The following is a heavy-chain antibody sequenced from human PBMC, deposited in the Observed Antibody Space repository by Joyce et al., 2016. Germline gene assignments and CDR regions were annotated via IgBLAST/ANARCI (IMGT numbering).Heavy chain of an antibody. CDR2: ISFDGSGK. CDR1: GFTFSNYA. J-gene: IGHJ4*02. D-gene: IGHD1-7*01. Sequence: QVQLVESGGGVVQHGRSLRLFCAASGFTFSNYAMHWVRQAPGKGLEWVAVISFDGSGKYYADSVKGRFTISRDNFKSTLYLQMNSLNTDDTAVYYCAREELPALCTDYWGQGTLVTVSS. CDR3: AREELPALCTDY. V-gene: IGHV3-30*04.